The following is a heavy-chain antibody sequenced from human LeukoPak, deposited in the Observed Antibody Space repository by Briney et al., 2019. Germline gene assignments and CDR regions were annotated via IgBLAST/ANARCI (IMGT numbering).Heavy chain of an antibody. CDR1: GYTFTSYD. CDR3: VLGYSSSWYYFDF. CDR2: MNPISGNT. V-gene: IGHV1-8*01. J-gene: IGHJ4*02. D-gene: IGHD6-13*01. Sequence: ASVKVSCKAFGYTFTSYDINWVRQATGQGLEWMGWMNPISGNTDYAQKFQGRVTMTRNTSISTAYMELSSLRSEDTAVYYCVLGYSSSWYYFDFWGQGALVTVSS.